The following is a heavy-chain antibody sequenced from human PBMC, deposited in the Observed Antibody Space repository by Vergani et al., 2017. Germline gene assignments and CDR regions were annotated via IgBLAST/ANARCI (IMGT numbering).Heavy chain of an antibody. V-gene: IGHV3-7*03. CDR2: IKQDGSEK. D-gene: IGHD2-2*01. J-gene: IGHJ3*02. CDR3: ARVSIEDAFDI. Sequence: EVQLVESGGGLVQPGGSLRLSCAASGFTFSSYWMSWVRQAPGKGLEWVANIKQDGSEKYYVDSVKGLFTISRDNAKNSLYLQMNSLRAEDTAVYYCARVSIEDAFDIWGQGTMVTVSS. CDR1: GFTFSSYW.